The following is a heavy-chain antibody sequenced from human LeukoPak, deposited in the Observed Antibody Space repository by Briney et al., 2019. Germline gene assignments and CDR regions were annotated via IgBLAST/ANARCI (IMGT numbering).Heavy chain of an antibody. V-gene: IGHV3-7*01. CDR2: IKKDGSDK. D-gene: IGHD1-14*01. J-gene: IGHJ4*02. CDR3: ATDPAGIGSESY. Sequence: GGSLRLSCVVSGFTFSTYWMSWVRQAPGKGLEWVANIKKDGSDKYYVDSVKGRFTISRDNTKNSLFLQMNSLRAEDTAVYYCATDPAGIGSESYWGQGTLATVSS. CDR1: GFTFSTYW.